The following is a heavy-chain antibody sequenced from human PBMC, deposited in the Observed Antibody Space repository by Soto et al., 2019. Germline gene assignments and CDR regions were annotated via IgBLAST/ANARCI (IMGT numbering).Heavy chain of an antibody. CDR1: GDSVSSNSSA. D-gene: IGHD6-6*01. CDR2: TYYRSKWYN. Sequence: SQTLSLTFAISGDSVSSNSSAWNWIRQCPSRVLEWLGRTYYRSKWYNDYAVSVKSRITINPDTSKNQFSLQLNSVTPEDTAVYYCARDALEYSSSSWDYYYGMDVWGQGSTMTV. V-gene: IGHV6-1*01. J-gene: IGHJ6*02. CDR3: ARDALEYSSSSWDYYYGMDV.